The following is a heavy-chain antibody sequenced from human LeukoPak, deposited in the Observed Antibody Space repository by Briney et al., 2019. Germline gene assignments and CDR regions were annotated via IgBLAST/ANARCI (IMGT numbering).Heavy chain of an antibody. J-gene: IGHJ4*02. Sequence: PSQTLSLTCTVSGGSISSYYWSWIRQPPGKGLEWIGYIYYSGSTNYNPSLKSRVTISVDTSKNQFSLKLSSVTAADTAVYYCARTTVTTWGDFWGQGTLVTVSS. CDR3: ARTTVTTWGDF. V-gene: IGHV4-59*12. CDR1: GGSISSYY. D-gene: IGHD4-17*01. CDR2: IYYSGST.